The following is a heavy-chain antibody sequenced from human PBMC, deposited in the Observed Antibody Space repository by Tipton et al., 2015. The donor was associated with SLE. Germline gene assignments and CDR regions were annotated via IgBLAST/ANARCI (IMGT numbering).Heavy chain of an antibody. Sequence: QLVQSGGEVKKPGASVKVSCKASGYTFITYVISWVRQAPGQGLEWMGWISAYNGNTNYAQKFQGRVTMTTDTSTSTAYMELRSLRSDDTAVYYCALEILSGSYPGFDYWGQGTLVTVSS. V-gene: IGHV1-18*01. D-gene: IGHD1-26*01. J-gene: IGHJ4*02. CDR3: ALEILSGSYPGFDY. CDR1: GYTFITYV. CDR2: ISAYNGNT.